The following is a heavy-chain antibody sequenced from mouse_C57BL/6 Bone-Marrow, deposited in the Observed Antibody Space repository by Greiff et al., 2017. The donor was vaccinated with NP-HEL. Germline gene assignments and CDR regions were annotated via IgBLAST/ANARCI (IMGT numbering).Heavy chain of an antibody. CDR1: GFSLSTFGMG. CDR3: ARIPRYYGSPYYFDY. CDR2: IWWDDDK. D-gene: IGHD1-1*01. V-gene: IGHV8-8*01. J-gene: IGHJ2*01. Sequence: QVQLQQSGPGILQPSQTLSLTCSFSGFSLSTFGMGVGWIRQPSGKGLEWLAHIWWDDDKYYNPALKSRLTISKDTSKNQVFLKIANVDTADTATYYCARIPRYYGSPYYFDYWGQGTTLTVSS.